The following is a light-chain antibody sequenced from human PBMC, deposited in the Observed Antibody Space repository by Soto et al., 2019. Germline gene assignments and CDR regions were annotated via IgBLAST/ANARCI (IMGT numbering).Light chain of an antibody. CDR2: AVT. V-gene: IGLV2-14*01. J-gene: IGLJ1*01. CDR1: SSDVGGYNY. Sequence: QSVLTQPASVSGSPGQSITISCTGTSSDVGGYNYASWYQQHPGKAPKLMIYAVTDRPSGVSSRFSGSKSGNTASLTISGLQAEDEAHYYCYSYRGYYTRVFGTGTKVTVL. CDR3: YSYRGYYTRV.